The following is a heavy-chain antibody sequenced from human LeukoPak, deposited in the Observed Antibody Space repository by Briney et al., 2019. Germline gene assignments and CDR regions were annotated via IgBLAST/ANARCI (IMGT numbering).Heavy chain of an antibody. V-gene: IGHV3-66*01. J-gene: IGHJ4*02. D-gene: IGHD3-10*01. Sequence: GGSLRLSCAASGFTFSSYCMSWVRQAPGKGLEWVSVIYSGGSTYYADSVKGRFTISRDNSKNTLYLQMNSLRAEDTAVYYCARGGDYYGSGSRKDDYWGQGTLVTVSS. CDR1: GFTFSSYC. CDR2: IYSGGST. CDR3: ARGGDYYGSGSRKDDY.